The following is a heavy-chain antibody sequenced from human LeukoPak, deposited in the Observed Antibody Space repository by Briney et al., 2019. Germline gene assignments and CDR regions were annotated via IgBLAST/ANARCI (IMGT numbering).Heavy chain of an antibody. V-gene: IGHV3-21*01. CDR1: GFTFTSYS. CDR2: ISTTGSYI. D-gene: IGHD6-13*01. Sequence: GGSLRLSCAASGFTFTSYSMNWVRQSPGKGLEWVSSISTTGSYIYYADSVKGRFTISRDNVKNSLYLQMNSLRAEDTAVYYCARLVAAAGLDYWGQGTLVTVSS. CDR3: ARLVAAAGLDY. J-gene: IGHJ4*02.